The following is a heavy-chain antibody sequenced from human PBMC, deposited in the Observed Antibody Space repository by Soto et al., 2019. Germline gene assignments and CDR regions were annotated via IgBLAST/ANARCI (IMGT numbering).Heavy chain of an antibody. D-gene: IGHD3-22*01. Sequence: WGSLRLSCAASGFTFSSYWMSWVRQAPGKGLEWVANIKQDGSEKYYVDSVKGRFTISRDKAKNSLYLQMNSLRAEDTAVYYCARDRLNSGYYFDYWGQGTMVTVYS. J-gene: IGHJ4*02. CDR3: ARDRLNSGYYFDY. V-gene: IGHV3-7*01. CDR2: IKQDGSEK. CDR1: GFTFSSYW.